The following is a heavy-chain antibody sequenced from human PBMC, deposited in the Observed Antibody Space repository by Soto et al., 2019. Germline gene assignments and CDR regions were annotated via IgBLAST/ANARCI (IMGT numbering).Heavy chain of an antibody. Sequence: QVQLVQSGAEVKKPGASVKVSCKASGYTFTSYGISWVRQAPGQGLEWMGWISAYNGNTNYAQKLQGRVTMTTDTSTSTAYMELRSLRSDDTAVYYCARDRKGVAAAGTIHKRNGMDVWGQGTTVTVSS. CDR1: GYTFTSYG. J-gene: IGHJ6*02. CDR2: ISAYNGNT. CDR3: ARDRKGVAAAGTIHKRNGMDV. V-gene: IGHV1-18*01. D-gene: IGHD6-13*01.